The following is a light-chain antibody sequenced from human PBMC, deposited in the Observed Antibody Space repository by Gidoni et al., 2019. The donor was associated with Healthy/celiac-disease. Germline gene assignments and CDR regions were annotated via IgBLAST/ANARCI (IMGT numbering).Light chain of an antibody. CDR1: QSVSSN. Sequence: EIAMTHSPATLSVSPGERATHSCRTSQSVSSNLAWYQQKHGQAPRLLIYGASTRATGIPARFSGSGSGTEFTLTISSLQSEDFAVYYCQQYNNWPALTFGGGTKVEIK. V-gene: IGKV3-15*01. CDR3: QQYNNWPALT. J-gene: IGKJ4*01. CDR2: GAS.